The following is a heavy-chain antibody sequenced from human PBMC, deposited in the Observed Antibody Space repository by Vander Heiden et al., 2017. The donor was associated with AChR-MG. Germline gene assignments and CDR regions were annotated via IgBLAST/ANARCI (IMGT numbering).Heavy chain of an antibody. CDR2: INHSGST. J-gene: IGHJ4*02. D-gene: IGHD2-8*01. V-gene: IGHV4-34*01. Sequence: QVQLQQWGAGLLKPSETLSLTCAVYGGSFSGYYWSWIRQPPGKGLELIGEINHSGSTNYNPSLKSRVTISVDTSKNQFSLKLSSVTAADTAVYYCARGPGYCTNGVCYPTYYYGSGSPRAFDYWGQGTLVTVSS. CDR1: GGSFSGYY. CDR3: ARGPGYCTNGVCYPTYYYGSGSPRAFDY.